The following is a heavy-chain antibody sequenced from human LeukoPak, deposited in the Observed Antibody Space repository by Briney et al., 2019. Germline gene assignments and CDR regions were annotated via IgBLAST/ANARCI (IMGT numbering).Heavy chain of an antibody. Sequence: RSLRPPCAVAGVTSSSSGIRWGSQPPRGRREWVAVICPDGSHTYYTDFVKGRFAISRERSKNIVYLQMNGLRAEGTAVYFCVRDDGIGGYTIDYCGQGTLVIVSS. V-gene: IGHV3-33*01. CDR3: VRDDGIGGYTIDY. D-gene: IGHD5-24*01. J-gene: IGHJ4*02. CDR2: ICPDGSHT. CDR1: GVTSSSSG.